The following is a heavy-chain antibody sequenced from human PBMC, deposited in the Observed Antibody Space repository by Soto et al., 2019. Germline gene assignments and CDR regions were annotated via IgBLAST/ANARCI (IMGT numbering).Heavy chain of an antibody. V-gene: IGHV3-33*01. CDR3: ARGSSSSGYYYGMDV. CDR1: GFTFSSYG. D-gene: IGHD6-6*01. CDR2: IWYDGSNK. J-gene: IGHJ6*02. Sequence: PGGSLRLSCAASGFTFSSYGMHWVRQAPGKGLEWVAVIWYDGSNKYYADSVKGRFTISRDNSKNTLYLQMNSLRAEDTAVYYCARGSSSSGYYYGMDVWGQGTTVTVSS.